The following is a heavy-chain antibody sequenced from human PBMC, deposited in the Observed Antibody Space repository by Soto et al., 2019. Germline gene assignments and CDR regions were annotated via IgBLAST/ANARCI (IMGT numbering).Heavy chain of an antibody. CDR3: ARVRQGCSANLCYFDP. CDR2: VHISGHS. J-gene: IGHJ5*01. Sequence: QVHLQESGPGLVAPSGTLSLTCTLSGGSVRATDWWNWVRQSPDKGLEWIAEVHISGHSNYNPSLRSRVSVSIDSSKTQFYLNLNSVSAADTAIDYCARVRQGCSANLCYFDPWGQGTQVTIS. D-gene: IGHD2-15*01. V-gene: IGHV4-4*02. CDR1: GGSVRATDW.